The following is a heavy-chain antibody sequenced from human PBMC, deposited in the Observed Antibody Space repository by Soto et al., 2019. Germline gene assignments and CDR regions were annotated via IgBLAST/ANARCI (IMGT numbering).Heavy chain of an antibody. Sequence: EVQLVESGGNLIQPGGSLRLSCAASGFTVTSNYMTWVRQAPGKGLEWVAVIYSGGSTYYADSVKGRFTIPRDNSQNTVFLYLSTLRAEDTAVYYCPREADYGGNSYYCMNVWGQGNTLTV. CDR1: GFTVTSNY. V-gene: IGHV3-53*01. J-gene: IGHJ6*02. CDR3: PREADYGGNSYYCMNV. D-gene: IGHD4-17*01. CDR2: IYSGGST.